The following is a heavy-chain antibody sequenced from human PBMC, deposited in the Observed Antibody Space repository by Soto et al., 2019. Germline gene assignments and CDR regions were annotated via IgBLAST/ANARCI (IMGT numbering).Heavy chain of an antibody. Sequence: PGGSLRLSCAASGFTVSSYDMLWVRQRTGKGLEWVSAIGVGGETYYPGSVKGRFTISREDARNSVYLQMNSLSAGDTAVYFCARDYCSGDRCTGLYYVDVWGKGTTVTVS. CDR3: ARDYCSGDRCTGLYYVDV. V-gene: IGHV3-13*01. CDR2: IGVGGET. D-gene: IGHD2-15*01. CDR1: GFTVSSYD. J-gene: IGHJ6*03.